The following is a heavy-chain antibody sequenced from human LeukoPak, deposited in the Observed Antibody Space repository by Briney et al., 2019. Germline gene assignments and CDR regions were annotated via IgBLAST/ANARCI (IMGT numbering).Heavy chain of an antibody. J-gene: IGHJ4*02. CDR3: ARSVRADY. Sequence: SGGSLRLSCEASGFTFSTYSMNWVRQAPGKGLEWVSSIRSGSTYLYYADSVKGRFTISRDNAKNSLHLQMNSLRAEDTAVYYCARSVRADYWGQGTLVTVSS. CDR1: GFTFSTYS. V-gene: IGHV3-21*01. CDR2: IRSGSTYL.